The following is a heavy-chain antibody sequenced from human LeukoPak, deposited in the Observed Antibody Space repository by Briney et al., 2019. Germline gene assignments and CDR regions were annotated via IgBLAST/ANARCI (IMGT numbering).Heavy chain of an antibody. D-gene: IGHD6-19*01. V-gene: IGHV1-69*13. J-gene: IGHJ6*03. CDR3: AADAKNSSPLPYYYYYMDV. CDR1: GGTFGSYA. Sequence: ASVKVSCKASGGTFGSYAISWVRQAPGQGLEWMGGIIPIFGTANYAQKFQGRVTITADESTSTAYMELSSLRSEDTAVYYCAADAKNSSPLPYYYYYMDVWGKGTTVTVSS. CDR2: IIPIFGTA.